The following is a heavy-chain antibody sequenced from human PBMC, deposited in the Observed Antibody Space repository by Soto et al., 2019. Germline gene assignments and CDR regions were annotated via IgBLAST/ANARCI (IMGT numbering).Heavy chain of an antibody. V-gene: IGHV1-46*01. J-gene: IGHJ6*02. CDR1: GYTFTSYY. Sequence: ASVKVSCKASGYTFTSYYMHCVRQAPGQGLEWMGIINPSGGNTNYAQKFQGRVTMTRDTSTSTVYMELSSLRSEDTAVYYCAREQIHYGMDVWGQGTTVTVSS. CDR3: AREQIHYGMDV. CDR2: INPSGGNT.